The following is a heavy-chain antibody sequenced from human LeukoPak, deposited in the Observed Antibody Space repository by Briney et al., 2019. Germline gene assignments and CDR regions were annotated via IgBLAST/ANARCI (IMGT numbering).Heavy chain of an antibody. J-gene: IGHJ6*02. V-gene: IGHV4-31*03. CDR3: AREELCSSTSCASGPMDV. Sequence: SETLSLTCTVSGGSISSGGYYWSWIRQHPGKGLEWIGYIYYSGSTYYNPSLKSRVTISVDTSRNQFSLKLSSVTAADTAVYYCAREELCSSTSCASGPMDVWGQGTTVTVSS. D-gene: IGHD2-2*01. CDR2: IYYSGST. CDR1: GGSISSGGYY.